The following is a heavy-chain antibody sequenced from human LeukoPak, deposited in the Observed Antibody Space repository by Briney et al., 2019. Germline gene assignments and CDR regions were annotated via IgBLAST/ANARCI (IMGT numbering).Heavy chain of an antibody. CDR3: ARGTYYYDSSGYFSWWFFDY. CDR1: GGSFSGYY. CDR2: INHSGST. D-gene: IGHD3-22*01. V-gene: IGHV4-34*01. J-gene: IGHJ4*02. Sequence: SETLSLTCAVYGGSFSGYYWSWIRQPPGKGLEWIGEINHSGSTNYNPSLKSRVTISVDTSKNQFSLKLSSVTAADTAVYYCARGTYYYDSSGYFSWWFFDYWGQGTLVTVPS.